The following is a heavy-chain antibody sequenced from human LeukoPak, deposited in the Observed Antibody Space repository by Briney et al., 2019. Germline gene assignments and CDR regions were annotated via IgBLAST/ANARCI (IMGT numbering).Heavy chain of an antibody. Sequence: SETLSLTCAVYGGSFSGYYWSWIRQPPGKGQEWIGEINHSGSTNYNPSLKSRVTISVDTSKNQFSLKLSSVTAADTAVYYCAISMARTKRPLADWGQGTLVTVSS. CDR3: AISMARTKRPLAD. J-gene: IGHJ4*02. CDR2: INHSGST. V-gene: IGHV4-34*01. CDR1: GGSFSGYY. D-gene: IGHD2/OR15-2a*01.